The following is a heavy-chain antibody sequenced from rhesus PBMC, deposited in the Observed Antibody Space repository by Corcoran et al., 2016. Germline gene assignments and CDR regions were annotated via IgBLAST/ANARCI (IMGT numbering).Heavy chain of an antibody. Sequence: QVQLQESGPGLVKPLATPALTCAVSGGSMSRKSGRWIRHPPGKELEWIGYIYGSGSSTNYTPSLKSRVTLSVDTSKNQFSLKLSSVTAADTAVYYCARSARRYCSGGVCYGIDYWGQGVLVTVSS. J-gene: IGHJ4*01. V-gene: IGHV4S11*01. CDR2: IYGSGSST. CDR1: GGSMSRKS. D-gene: IGHD2-8*01. CDR3: ARSARRYCSGGVCYGIDY.